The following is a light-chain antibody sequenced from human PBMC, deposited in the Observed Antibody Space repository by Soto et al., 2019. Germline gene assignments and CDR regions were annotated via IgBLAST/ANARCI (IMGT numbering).Light chain of an antibody. CDR2: DAS. Sequence: IQLTQSPSSLSASVGDKVTISCRASQAINSALAWRQQRPGKAPMVLIYDASILESGVPSRFSGSGSGTDFTLTISSLQPEDFATYYCQQFNSYPLTFGGGTKVDIK. V-gene: IGKV1-13*02. J-gene: IGKJ4*01. CDR3: QQFNSYPLT. CDR1: QAINSA.